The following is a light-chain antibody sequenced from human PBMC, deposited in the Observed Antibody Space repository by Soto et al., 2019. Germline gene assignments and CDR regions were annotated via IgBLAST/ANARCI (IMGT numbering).Light chain of an antibody. V-gene: IGLV2-14*01. CDR3: SSFTTSSTLYV. J-gene: IGLJ1*01. Sequence: QSVLTQPASVSGSPGQSITISCTGTSSDVGGYNHVSWYQQHPGKAPKLMIYDVSNRPSGVSNRFSGSKSGNTASLTISGLQTQDEADYYYSSFTTSSTLYVFGTGTQLTVL. CDR2: DVS. CDR1: SSDVGGYNH.